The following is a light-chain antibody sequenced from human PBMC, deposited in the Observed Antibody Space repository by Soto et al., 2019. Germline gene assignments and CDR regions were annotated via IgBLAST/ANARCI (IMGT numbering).Light chain of an antibody. CDR2: DAS. J-gene: IGKJ4*01. Sequence: ILFTHSPGTLTYPHRQSPTLCCRARQGIDSTLAWYQKKPGQTPKILIYDASTRATGVPARFSGGGSGTGFHLTIHSLESEDFAVYERQSLNRLPLSFGRGTKVDIK. CDR1: QGIDST. CDR3: QSLNRLPLS. V-gene: IGKV3-15*01.